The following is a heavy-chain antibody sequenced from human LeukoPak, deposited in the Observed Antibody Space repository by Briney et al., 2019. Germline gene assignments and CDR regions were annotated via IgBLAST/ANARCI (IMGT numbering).Heavy chain of an antibody. CDR3: ARDPRTTGTTPYCYYGMDV. J-gene: IGHJ6*04. CDR1: GYTFTSYY. V-gene: IGHV1-46*01. D-gene: IGHD1-1*01. Sequence: ASVKVSCKASGYTFTSYYLHWVRQAPGQGLEWMGIINPSGGTTTYAQKFQGRVTMTRDTSTSTVHMELSSLRYEDTAVYYCARDPRTTGTTPYCYYGMDVWGKGTTVTVSS. CDR2: INPSGGTT.